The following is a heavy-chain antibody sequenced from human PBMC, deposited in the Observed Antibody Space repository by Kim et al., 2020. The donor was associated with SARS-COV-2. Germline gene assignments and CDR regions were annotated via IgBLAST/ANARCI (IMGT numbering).Heavy chain of an antibody. CDR3: AREARQGYDYIWGSYRYDEGYYYYMDV. V-gene: IGHV3-7*01. D-gene: IGHD3-16*02. CDR2: IKQDGSEK. CDR1: GFTFSSYW. Sequence: GGSLRLSCAASGFTFSSYWMSWVRQAPGKGLEWVANIKQDGSEKYYVDSVKGRFTISRDNAKNSLYLQMNSLRAEDTAVYYCAREARQGYDYIWGSYRYDEGYYYYMDVWGKGTTVTVSS. J-gene: IGHJ6*03.